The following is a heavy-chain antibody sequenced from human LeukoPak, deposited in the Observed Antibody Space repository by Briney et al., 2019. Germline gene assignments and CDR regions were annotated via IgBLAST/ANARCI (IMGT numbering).Heavy chain of an antibody. CDR1: GFTFSSYS. CDR2: ISSSSSYI. D-gene: IGHD1-26*01. J-gene: IGHJ3*02. Sequence: GGSLRLFCAASGFTFSSYSMNWVRQAPGKGLEWVSSISSSSSYIYYADSVKGRFTISRDNAKNSLYLQMNGLRAEDTAVYYCARGGLVGATSGAFDIWGQGTMVTVSS. CDR3: ARGGLVGATSGAFDI. V-gene: IGHV3-21*01.